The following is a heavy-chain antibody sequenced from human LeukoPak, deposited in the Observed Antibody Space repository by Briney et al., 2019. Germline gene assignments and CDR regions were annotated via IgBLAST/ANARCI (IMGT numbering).Heavy chain of an antibody. CDR3: ARAVYDSSGYDYYRPAFDI. CDR1: GFTFSTYE. Sequence: GGSLRLSCAASGFTFSTYEMSWVRQAPGKGLEWVSYISPSGSTIHYADSVKGRFSISRDNAKNSLYLQMNSLRAEDTAVYYCARAVYDSSGYDYYRPAFDIWGQGTMVTVSS. V-gene: IGHV3-48*03. D-gene: IGHD3-22*01. CDR2: ISPSGSTI. J-gene: IGHJ3*02.